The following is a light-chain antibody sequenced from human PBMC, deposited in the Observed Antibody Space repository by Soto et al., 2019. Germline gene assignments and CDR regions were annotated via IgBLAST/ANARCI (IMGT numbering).Light chain of an antibody. V-gene: IGLV2-23*02. CDR1: SCDVGSYNL. Sequence: QSVLTQPASVSGSPGQSISISSTGTSCDVGSYNLVSWYQQHPGKAPKLMIYEVSKRPSGVSNRFSGSKSGNTASLTISGLKTEDEADYYCCSYAGSSSWVFGGGTKLTVL. CDR2: EVS. CDR3: CSYAGSSSWV. J-gene: IGLJ3*02.